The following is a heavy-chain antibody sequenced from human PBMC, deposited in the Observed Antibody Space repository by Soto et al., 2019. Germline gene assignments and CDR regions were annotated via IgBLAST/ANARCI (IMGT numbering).Heavy chain of an antibody. D-gene: IGHD2-15*01. J-gene: IGHJ4*02. V-gene: IGHV4-31*03. Sequence: SETLSLTCTVSGGSISSGGYYWSWIRQHPGKGLEWIGYIYYSGSTYYNPSLKSRVAISVDTSKNQFSLKLSSVTAADTAVYYCASPERGYTDFDYGGQGPRVTVP. CDR3: ASPERGYTDFDY. CDR2: IYYSGST. CDR1: GGSISSGGYY.